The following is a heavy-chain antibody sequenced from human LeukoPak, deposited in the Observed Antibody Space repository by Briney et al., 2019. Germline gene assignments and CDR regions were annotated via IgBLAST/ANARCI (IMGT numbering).Heavy chain of an antibody. D-gene: IGHD2/OR15-2a*01. CDR3: ARDFYDGFALDY. J-gene: IGHJ4*02. Sequence: GGSLRLPCAASGFTFSSYAMHWVRQAPGKGLEWVSFIFSSSTYIYYTDSVKGRFTISRDNARNSLYLQMDNLRAEDTGVYYCARDFYDGFALDYWGQGTLVTVSS. CDR1: GFTFSSYA. V-gene: IGHV3-21*03. CDR2: IFSSSTYI.